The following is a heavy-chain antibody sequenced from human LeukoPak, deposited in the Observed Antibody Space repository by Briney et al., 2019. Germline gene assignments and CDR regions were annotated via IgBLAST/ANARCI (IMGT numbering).Heavy chain of an antibody. J-gene: IGHJ5*02. CDR2: IYSGGST. D-gene: IGHD1/OR15-1a*01. CDR3: ARATMAHNWFDP. CDR1: GFTVSSNY. V-gene: IGHV3-66*01. Sequence: PGGSLRLSCAASGFTVSSNYMSWVRQAPGKGLEWVSVIYSGGSTYYADSVKGRFTISRDNSKNTLYLQMNSLRAEDTAVYYCARATMAHNWFDPWGQGTLVTVSS.